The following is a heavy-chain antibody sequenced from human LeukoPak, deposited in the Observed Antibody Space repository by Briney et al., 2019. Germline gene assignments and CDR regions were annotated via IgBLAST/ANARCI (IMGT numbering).Heavy chain of an antibody. CDR2: IKQDGSET. D-gene: IGHD3-9*01. CDR1: GFTLSSHW. Sequence: GGSLRPSCAASGFTLSSHWMGWVRQAPGKGLEWVANIKQDGSETYYVGSVKGRFTISRDNAKNSLYLQMNSLRAEDTAVYYCARERHYFDPALDYWGQGTLVTVSS. CDR3: ARERHYFDPALDY. J-gene: IGHJ4*02. V-gene: IGHV3-7*01.